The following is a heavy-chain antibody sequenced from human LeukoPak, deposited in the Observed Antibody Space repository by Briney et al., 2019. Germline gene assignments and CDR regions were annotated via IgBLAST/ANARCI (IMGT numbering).Heavy chain of an antibody. CDR2: MNPNSGNT. CDR3: ARGARTMTTRPLGY. CDR1: GYTFTSYD. V-gene: IGHV1-8*01. D-gene: IGHD4-11*01. J-gene: IGHJ4*02. Sequence: ASVKVSCKASGYTFTSYDINWVRQATGQELEWMGWMNPNSGNTGYAQKFQGRVTMTRNTSISTAYMELSSLRSEDTAVYYCARGARTMTTRPLGYWGQGTLVTVSS.